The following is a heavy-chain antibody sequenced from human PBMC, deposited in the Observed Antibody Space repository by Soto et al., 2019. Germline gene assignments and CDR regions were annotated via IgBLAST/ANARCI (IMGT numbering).Heavy chain of an antibody. CDR2: VNPSNGDA. CDR1: GYSFTSYN. D-gene: IGHD2-2*01. CDR3: ARAPRPAAIAVLDH. Sequence: QVQLEQSGTEVKEPGASVKVSCKASGYSFTSYNINWVRQTTGQGLEWMGWVNPSNGDAGLAQRFQGRVTMSSDTSITTAFVAVSSLAPEDAAIYFCARAPRPAAIAVLDHWGQGTLVSVSS. V-gene: IGHV1-8*01. J-gene: IGHJ4*02.